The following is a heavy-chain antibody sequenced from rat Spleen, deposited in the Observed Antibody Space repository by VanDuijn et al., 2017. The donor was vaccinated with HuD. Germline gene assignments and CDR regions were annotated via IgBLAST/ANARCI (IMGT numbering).Heavy chain of an antibody. CDR1: GFTFSNSG. V-gene: IGHV5-29*01. Sequence: EVQLVESGGGLVQPGRSLKLSCAASGFTFSNSGMAWVRQAPTKGLEWVATISYDGSSTYYRDSVKGRFTISRDNAKSTLYLQMDSLRSEDTATYYCARISTTSYVMDAWGQGASVTVSS. CDR2: ISYDGSST. CDR3: ARISTTSYVMDA. J-gene: IGHJ4*01. D-gene: IGHD1-10*01.